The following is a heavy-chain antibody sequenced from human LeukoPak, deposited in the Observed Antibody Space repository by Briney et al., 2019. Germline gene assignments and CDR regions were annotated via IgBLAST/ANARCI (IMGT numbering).Heavy chain of an antibody. Sequence: PGGSLRLSCAASGFIFSSYGRHWVRQAPGKGLEWVAFMRSDGSDKYYADSVKSRFTISRDNSKDTLYLQMNSLRAEDTAMYYCAKHDSSSYYWGQATLVSVSS. V-gene: IGHV3-30*02. CDR3: AKHDSSSYY. CDR2: MRSDGSDK. CDR1: GFIFSSYG. J-gene: IGHJ4*02. D-gene: IGHD3-22*01.